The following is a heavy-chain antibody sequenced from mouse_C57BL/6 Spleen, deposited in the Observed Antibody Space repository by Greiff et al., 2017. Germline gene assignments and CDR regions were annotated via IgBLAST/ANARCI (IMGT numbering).Heavy chain of an antibody. CDR1: GFNIKDYY. CDR2: IDPEDGET. J-gene: IGHJ3*01. CDR3: ARALDSSDAY. D-gene: IGHD3-2*01. V-gene: IGHV14-2*01. Sequence: EVQLQQSGAELVKPGASVKLSCTASGFNIKDYYMHWVKQRTEQGLEWIGRIDPEDGETKYAPKFQGKATITADTSSNTAYLQRSSLTSEDTAVYYCARALDSSDAYWGQGTLVTVSA.